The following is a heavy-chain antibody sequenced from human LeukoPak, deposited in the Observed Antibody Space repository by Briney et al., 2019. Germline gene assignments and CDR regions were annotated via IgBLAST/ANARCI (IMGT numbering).Heavy chain of an antibody. CDR3: ARDSYDSSGYHHDY. V-gene: IGHV3-11*01. CDR2: ISNSGSTI. J-gene: IGHJ4*02. CDR1: GGSISSYY. D-gene: IGHD3-22*01. Sequence: LSLTCTVSGGSISSYYWSWIRQAPGKGLEWVSYISNSGSTIYYADSVKGRFTISRDNAKNSLYLQMDSLRAEDTAVYYCARDSYDSSGYHHDYWGQGTLVTVSS.